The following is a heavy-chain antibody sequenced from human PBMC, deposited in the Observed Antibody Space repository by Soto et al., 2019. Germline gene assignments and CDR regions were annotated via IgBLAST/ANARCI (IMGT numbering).Heavy chain of an antibody. V-gene: IGHV3-53*01. D-gene: IGHD3-10*01. CDR1: GFTVSNNY. Sequence: EVQLVESGGGLIQPGGSLRLSCAVSGFTVSNNYMSWVRQAPGKGLEGVSVIYSGGYTAYGDSVKGRFTISRDNSKNTLFLKRKTLGAADPAVFSCGARPGGGGYWGQGTLVTVSS. J-gene: IGHJ4*02. CDR3: GARPGGGGY. CDR2: IYSGGYT.